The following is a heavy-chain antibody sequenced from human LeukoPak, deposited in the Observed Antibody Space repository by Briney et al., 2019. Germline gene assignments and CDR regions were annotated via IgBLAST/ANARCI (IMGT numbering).Heavy chain of an antibody. J-gene: IGHJ6*03. Sequence: SETLSLTCTVSGGSISSGDYYWSWIRQPPGKGLEWIGYIYYSGSTYYNPSLKSRVTISVDTSKNQFSLKLSSVTAADTAVYYCASFVLRFLEWLFPMDVWGKGTTVTVSS. D-gene: IGHD3-3*01. CDR2: IYYSGST. CDR3: ASFVLRFLEWLFPMDV. CDR1: GGSISSGDYY. V-gene: IGHV4-30-4*08.